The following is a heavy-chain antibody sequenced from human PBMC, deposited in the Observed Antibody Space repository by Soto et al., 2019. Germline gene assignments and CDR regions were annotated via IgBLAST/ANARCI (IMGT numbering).Heavy chain of an antibody. D-gene: IGHD5-12*01. V-gene: IGHV4-59*01. J-gene: IGHJ4*02. CDR2: IYYSGST. CDR1: GGSISSYY. Sequence: SETLSLTCTVSGGSISSYYWSWIRQPPGKGLEWIGYIYYSGSTNYNPSLKSRVTISVETSKNQFSLKLSSVTAADTAVYYCARTDSGYDLGNFGYWGQGTLVTVSS. CDR3: ARTDSGYDLGNFGY.